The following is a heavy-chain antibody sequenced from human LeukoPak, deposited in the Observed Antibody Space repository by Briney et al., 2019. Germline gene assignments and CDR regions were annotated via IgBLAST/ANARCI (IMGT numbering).Heavy chain of an antibody. Sequence: GGSLRLSCAVSGFTFDDYAMHWVRQAPGKGLEWVSGISWNSGSIGHADSVKGRFTISRDNAKNSLDLQMNSLRAEDTALYYCGKNDGGVFHYWGQGTLVTVSS. D-gene: IGHD3-16*01. J-gene: IGHJ4*02. CDR1: GFTFDDYA. V-gene: IGHV3-9*01. CDR3: GKNDGGVFHY. CDR2: ISWNSGSI.